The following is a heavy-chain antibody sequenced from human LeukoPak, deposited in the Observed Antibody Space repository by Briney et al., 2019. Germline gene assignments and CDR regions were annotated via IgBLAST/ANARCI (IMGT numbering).Heavy chain of an antibody. CDR3: ARDLGYCSSTSCYGY. J-gene: IGHJ4*02. D-gene: IGHD2-2*03. CDR2: IIPILGIA. Sequence: SVKVSCKASGGTFSSYAISWVRQAPGQGLEWMGRIIPILGIANYAQKFQGRVTITADESTSTAYMELSSLRSEDTAVYYCARDLGYCSSTSCYGYWGQGTLVTVSS. V-gene: IGHV1-69*04. CDR1: GGTFSSYA.